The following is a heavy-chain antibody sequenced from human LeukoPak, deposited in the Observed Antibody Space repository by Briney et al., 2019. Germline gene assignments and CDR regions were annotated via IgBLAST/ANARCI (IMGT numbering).Heavy chain of an antibody. D-gene: IGHD1-1*01. J-gene: IGHJ4*02. V-gene: IGHV3-7*01. CDR1: DSTFSSYW. CDR2: INQDGSDK. CDR3: ARVGYNWDDDGVDY. Sequence: GGSLRLSCAASDSTFSSYWMSWVRQAPGKGLEWVANINQDGSDKRYMDSVRGRFTISRDNAKNSLSLHMDSLGAEDTAVYYCARVGYNWDDDGVDYWGQGTLVTVSS.